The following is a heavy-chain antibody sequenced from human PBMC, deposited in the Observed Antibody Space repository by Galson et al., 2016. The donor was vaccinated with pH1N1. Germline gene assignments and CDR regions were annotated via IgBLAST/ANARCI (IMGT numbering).Heavy chain of an antibody. J-gene: IGHJ4*02. CDR3: ARIRYGHYSHYFAS. CDR1: GFSLSTSGMC. V-gene: IGHV2-70*01. D-gene: IGHD4-17*01. Sequence: PALVQPTQTLTLTCTFSGFSLSTSGMCVSWIRQPPGKALEWRALIDWDDNQYYTTSLKTRLTITKDTSKNHVVLTMTNMDPLETATYYCARIRYGHYSHYFASWGQGTLVAVSS. CDR2: IDWDDNQ.